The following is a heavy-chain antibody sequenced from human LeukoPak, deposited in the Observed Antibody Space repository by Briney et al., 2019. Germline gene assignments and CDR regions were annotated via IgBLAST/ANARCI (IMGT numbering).Heavy chain of an antibody. CDR2: ISYDGSNK. V-gene: IGHV3-30*03. CDR3: ARVHDSSGYQRLLNAFDI. J-gene: IGHJ3*02. CDR1: GFTFSVYW. D-gene: IGHD3-22*01. Sequence: GGSLRLSCAASGFTFSVYWMGWVRQAPGKGLEWVAVISYDGSNKYYADSVKGRFTISRDNSKNTLYLQMNSLRAEDTAVYYCARVHDSSGYQRLLNAFDIWGQGTMVTVSS.